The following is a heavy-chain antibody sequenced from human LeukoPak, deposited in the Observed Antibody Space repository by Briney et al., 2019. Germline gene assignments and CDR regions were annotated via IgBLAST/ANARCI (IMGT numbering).Heavy chain of an antibody. D-gene: IGHD2-15*01. J-gene: IGHJ6*04. CDR1: GGTFSSYA. CDR2: IIPIFGTA. Sequence: ASVKVSCKASGGTFSSYAFSWVRQAPAQGLEWMGGIIPIFGTANYAQKFEGRVTITADESTSTAYMELSSLRSEDTAVYYCARARCSESSCRDRGELYYGMDVWGKGTTVTVSS. V-gene: IGHV1-69*13. CDR3: ARARCSESSCRDRGELYYGMDV.